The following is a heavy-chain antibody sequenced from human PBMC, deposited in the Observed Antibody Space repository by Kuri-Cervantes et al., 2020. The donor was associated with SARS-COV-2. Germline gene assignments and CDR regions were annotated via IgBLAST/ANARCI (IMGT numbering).Heavy chain of an antibody. CDR2: IYYSGST. CDR3: ARRSFWSGYYNTYYFDY. V-gene: IGHV4-30-4*01. CDR1: GGSISSGDYY. J-gene: IGHJ4*02. D-gene: IGHD3-3*01. Sequence: SCTVSGGSISSGDYYWSWIRQPPGKGLEWIGYIYYSGSTYYNPSLKSRVTISVDTSKNQFSLKPSSVTAADTAVYYCARRSFWSGYYNTYYFDYWGQGTLVTVSS.